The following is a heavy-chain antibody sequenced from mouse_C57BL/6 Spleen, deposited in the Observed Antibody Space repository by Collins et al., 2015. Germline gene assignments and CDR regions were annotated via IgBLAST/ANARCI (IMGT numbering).Heavy chain of an antibody. V-gene: IGHV2-2*01. CDR3: ARTDYDGYPSPMDY. CDR1: GFSLTNYG. D-gene: IGHD2-3*01. CDR2: IWSGGST. J-gene: IGHJ4*01. Sequence: QVQLKQSGPGLVQPSQSLSITCTVSGFSLTNYGVHWVRQSPGKGLEWLGVIWSGGSTDSNAAFMSRLSLSRDNSKSQVFFKMNTLRPDDTAIYYCARTDYDGYPSPMDYWGQGTSVTVSS.